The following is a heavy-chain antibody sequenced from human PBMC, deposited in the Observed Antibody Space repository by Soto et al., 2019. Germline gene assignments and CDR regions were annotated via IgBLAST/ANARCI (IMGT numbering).Heavy chain of an antibody. CDR2: IYYSGST. J-gene: IGHJ5*02. CDR1: GGSISSTIYF. Sequence: SGTLSLTCTVSGGSISSTIYFWGWVPQPPGKGLEWIGSIYYSGSTYYNPSLKSRVTISVDTSKNQFSLKLSSVTAADTAVYYCARHVPADNWFDPWGQGTLVTVSS. CDR3: ARHVPADNWFDP. V-gene: IGHV4-39*01.